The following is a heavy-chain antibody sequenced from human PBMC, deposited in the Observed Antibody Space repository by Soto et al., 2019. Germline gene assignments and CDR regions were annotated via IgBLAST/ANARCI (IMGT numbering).Heavy chain of an antibody. D-gene: IGHD2-15*01. Sequence: EVQLVESGGGLVKPGGSLRLSCAASGFTFSSYSMNWVRQAPGKGLEWVSSISSSSSYIYYADSVKGRFTISRDNAKTSLYLQMYSLRAEDTSVYYCARAGDSVVVVDATPNPSDYCGQGTMVTVS. J-gene: IGHJ1*01. V-gene: IGHV3-21*01. CDR3: ARAGDSVVVVDATPNPSDY. CDR1: GFTFSSYS. CDR2: ISSSSSYI.